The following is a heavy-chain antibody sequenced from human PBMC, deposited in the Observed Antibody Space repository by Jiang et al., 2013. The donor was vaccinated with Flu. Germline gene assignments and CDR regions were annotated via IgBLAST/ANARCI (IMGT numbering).Heavy chain of an antibody. V-gene: IGHV3-23*01. CDR3: AKGAPEPLYYYYYGMDV. J-gene: IGHJ6*02. CDR1: GFTFSSYA. CDR2: ISGSGGST. Sequence: QLLESGGGLVQPGGSLRLSCAASGFTFSSYAMSWVRQAPGKGLEWVSAISGSGGSTYYADSVKGRFTVSRDNSKNTLYLQMNSLRAEDTAVYYCAKGAPEPLYYYYYGMDVWGQGTTVTVSS.